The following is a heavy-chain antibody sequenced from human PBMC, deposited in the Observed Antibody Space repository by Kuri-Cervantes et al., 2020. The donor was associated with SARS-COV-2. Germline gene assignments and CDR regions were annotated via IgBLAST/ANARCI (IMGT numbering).Heavy chain of an antibody. D-gene: IGHD5-18*01. CDR2: IYYSGST. Sequence: GSLRLSCAASGGSISSYYWSWIRQPPGKGLEWIGYIYYSGSTNYNPSLKSRVTISVDTSKNQFSLKLSSVTAADTAVYYCARQGDRGYSYGEFDYWGQGTLVT. V-gene: IGHV4-59*08. CDR3: ARQGDRGYSYGEFDY. J-gene: IGHJ4*02. CDR1: GGSISSYY.